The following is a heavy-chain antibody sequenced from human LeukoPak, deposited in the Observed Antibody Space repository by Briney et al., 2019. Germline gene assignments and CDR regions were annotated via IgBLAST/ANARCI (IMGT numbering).Heavy chain of an antibody. CDR3: ARHLDTAMVTGDYFDY. D-gene: IGHD5-18*01. CDR1: GGSFRSGYYF. CDR2: IFCGAGIFYTSSLKSGNT. V-gene: IGHV4-39*01. Sequence: AETLSLTCSVSGGSFRSGYYFWGWIRQPPGQGLEWIASIFCGAGIFYTSSLKSGNTYYNPALKRRAPISIDTSLNQFSLELISVTAADTGVYDCARHLDTAMVTGDYFDYWGQGTLVTVSS. J-gene: IGHJ4*02.